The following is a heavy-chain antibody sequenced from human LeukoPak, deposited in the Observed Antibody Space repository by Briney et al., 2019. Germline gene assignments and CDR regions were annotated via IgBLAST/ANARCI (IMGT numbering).Heavy chain of an antibody. J-gene: IGHJ4*02. CDR1: GYSFTGYY. D-gene: IGHD6-19*01. Sequence: GASVKVSCKASGYSFTGYYMHWVRQAPGQGLEWMGWINPNSGGTNYAQKFQGRVTMTRDTSISTAYMELSRLRSDDTAVYYCARDWIHSSGQDYWGQGTLVTVSS. CDR2: INPNSGGT. V-gene: IGHV1-2*02. CDR3: ARDWIHSSGQDY.